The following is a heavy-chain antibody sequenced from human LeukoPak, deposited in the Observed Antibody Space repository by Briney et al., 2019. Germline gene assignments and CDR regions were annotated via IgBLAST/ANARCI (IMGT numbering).Heavy chain of an antibody. CDR3: ARDRARKPYDFWSGYYSDIDY. V-gene: IGHV1-18*01. Sequence: ASVTVSCKASGYTFTSYGISWVRQAPGQGLEWMGWISAYNGNTNYAQKLQGRVTMTTDTSTSTAYMELRSLRSDDTAVYYCARDRARKPYDFWSGYYSDIDYWGQGTLVTVSS. J-gene: IGHJ4*02. CDR2: ISAYNGNT. CDR1: GYTFTSYG. D-gene: IGHD3-3*01.